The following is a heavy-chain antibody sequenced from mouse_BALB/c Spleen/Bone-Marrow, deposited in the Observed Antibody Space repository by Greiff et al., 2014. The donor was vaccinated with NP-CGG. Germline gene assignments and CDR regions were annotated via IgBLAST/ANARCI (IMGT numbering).Heavy chain of an antibody. D-gene: IGHD3-3*01. Sequence: EVQLQESGPELVKPGASVKISCKTSGYTFTEYSMHWVKQSHGKSLEWIGGINPNNGVTSYNQKFKDKATLTVVKSSNTAYMELRSLTSEDSAVYFCARWGWDFATGYWGQGTSVTVSS. CDR3: ARWGWDFATGY. V-gene: IGHV1-18*01. J-gene: IGHJ4*01. CDR1: GYTFTEYS. CDR2: INPNNGVT.